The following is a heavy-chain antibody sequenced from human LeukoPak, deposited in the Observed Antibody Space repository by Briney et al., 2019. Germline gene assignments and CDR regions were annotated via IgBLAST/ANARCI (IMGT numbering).Heavy chain of an antibody. J-gene: IGHJ3*02. V-gene: IGHV4-59*08. CDR3: ARHVTAADDAFDI. Sequence: SETLSLTCTVSGGSISRHYWSWIRQSPGKGLEWIGYIHHSGSTNYNSSLKSRVTISVDTSKNQFSLKLSSVTAADTAIYYRARHVTAADDAFDIWGLGTKVTVSS. CDR1: GGSISRHY. CDR2: IHHSGST. D-gene: IGHD2-21*02.